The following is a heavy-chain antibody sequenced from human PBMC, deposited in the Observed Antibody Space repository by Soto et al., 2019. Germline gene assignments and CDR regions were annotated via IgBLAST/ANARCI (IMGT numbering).Heavy chain of an antibody. V-gene: IGHV3-30-3*01. J-gene: IGHJ6*02. CDR2: ISYDGSNQ. CDR3: ARDRSSTYYYYGMDL. D-gene: IGHD6-19*01. Sequence: QVQLVESGGGVVQPGRSLRLSCAASGFSFSRHGMHWVRQAPGKGLERVAVISYDGSNQDYADSVKGRFSISRDNSKNTVYLQMNSLRVEDSAVYYCARDRSSTYYYYGMDLWGQGTTVTVSS. CDR1: GFSFSRHG.